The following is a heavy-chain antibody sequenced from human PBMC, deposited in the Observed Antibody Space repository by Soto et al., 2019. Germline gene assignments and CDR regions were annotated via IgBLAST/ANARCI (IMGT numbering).Heavy chain of an antibody. CDR2: ISSSSSTI. V-gene: IGHV3-48*02. Sequence: LSLTCAASGFTFSSYSMNWVRQAPGKGLEWVSYISSSSSTIYYADSVKGRFTISRDNAKNSLYLQMNSLRDEDTAVYYCARDDVEMDYYGMDVWGQGTTVTVSS. J-gene: IGHJ6*02. CDR1: GFTFSSYS. CDR3: ARDDVEMDYYGMDV.